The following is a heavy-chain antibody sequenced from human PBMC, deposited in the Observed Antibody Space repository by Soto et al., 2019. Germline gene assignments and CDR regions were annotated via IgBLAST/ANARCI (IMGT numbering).Heavy chain of an antibody. D-gene: IGHD4-17*01. CDR2: ISYDGSNK. J-gene: IGHJ4*02. V-gene: IGHV3-30*18. CDR3: AKEPTVTTPL. CDR1: GFTFSSYG. Sequence: PGGSLRLSCAASGFTFSSYGMHWVRQAPGKGLEWVAVISYDGSNKYYADSVKGRFTISRDNSKNALYLQMNSLRAEDTAVYYCAKEPTVTTPLWGQGTLVTVSS.